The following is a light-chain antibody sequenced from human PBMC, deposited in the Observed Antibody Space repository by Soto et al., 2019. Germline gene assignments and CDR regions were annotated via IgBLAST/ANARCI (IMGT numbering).Light chain of an antibody. CDR3: QQYGSSLCT. CDR2: GAS. V-gene: IGKV3-20*01. J-gene: IGKJ1*01. CDR1: QSVSSSY. Sequence: EIVLTQSPGTLSLSPGERATLSCRASQSVSSSYLAWYQQKPGQAPRLLIYGASSRATGTPDRFSGSGSGTDFTLTISRLEPVYFAVYYCQQYGSSLCTFGQGTKVDI.